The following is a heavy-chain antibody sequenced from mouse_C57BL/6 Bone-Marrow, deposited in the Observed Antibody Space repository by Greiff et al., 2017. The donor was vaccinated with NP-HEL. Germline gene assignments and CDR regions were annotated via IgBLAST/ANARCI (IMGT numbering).Heavy chain of an antibody. CDR2: IRLKSDNYAT. CDR1: GFTFSNYW. CDR3: TGPLLDGYRYFDV. D-gene: IGHD2-3*01. J-gene: IGHJ1*03. Sequence: EVKVEESGGGLVQPGGSMKLSCVASGFTFSNYWMNWVRQSPEKGLEWVAQIRLKSDNYATHYAESVKGRFTISRDDSKSSVYLQMNNLRAEDTGIYYCTGPLLDGYRYFDVWGTGTTVTVSS. V-gene: IGHV6-3*01.